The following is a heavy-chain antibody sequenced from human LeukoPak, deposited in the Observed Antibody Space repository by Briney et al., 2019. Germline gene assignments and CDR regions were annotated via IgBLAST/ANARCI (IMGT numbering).Heavy chain of an antibody. D-gene: IGHD6-13*01. CDR1: GGSFSGYY. Sequence: SETLSLTCAVYGGSFSGYYWSWIRQPPGKGLEWIGEINHSGSTNYNPSLKSRVTISVDTSKNQFSLKLSSVTAADTAVYYCARGRGSSSWYYFGYWGQGTLVTVSS. J-gene: IGHJ4*02. CDR3: ARGRGSSSWYYFGY. CDR2: INHSGST. V-gene: IGHV4-34*01.